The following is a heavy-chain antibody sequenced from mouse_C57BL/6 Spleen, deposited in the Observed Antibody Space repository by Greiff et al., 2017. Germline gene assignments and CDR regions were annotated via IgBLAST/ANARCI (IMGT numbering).Heavy chain of an antibody. CDR1: GYTFTSYW. CDR2: IHPNSGST. J-gene: IGHJ2*01. CDR3: ASYYDYDENY. D-gene: IGHD2-4*01. V-gene: IGHV1-64*01. Sequence: LQQPGAELVKPGASVKLSCKASGYTFTSYWMHWVKQRPGHGLEWIGMIHPNSGSTNYNEKFKSKATLTVDKSSSTAYMQLSSLTSEDSAVYYCASYYDYDENYWGQGTPLTVSS.